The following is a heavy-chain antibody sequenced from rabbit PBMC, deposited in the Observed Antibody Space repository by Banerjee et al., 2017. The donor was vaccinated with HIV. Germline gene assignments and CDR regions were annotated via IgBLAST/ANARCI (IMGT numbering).Heavy chain of an antibody. CDR1: GFDFSSSDY. Sequence: QSLEESGGDLVKPGASLTLTCKASGFDFSSSDYMCWVRQAPGKGLEWISCIVGSSSGFTYSATWAKGRFTCSKTSSTTVTLQMTSLTVADTATYFCARDTDTSFSSYGMDLWGQGTLVTVS. CDR3: ARDTDTSFSSYGMDL. J-gene: IGHJ6*01. V-gene: IGHV1S40*01. CDR2: IVGSSSGFT. D-gene: IGHD7-1*01.